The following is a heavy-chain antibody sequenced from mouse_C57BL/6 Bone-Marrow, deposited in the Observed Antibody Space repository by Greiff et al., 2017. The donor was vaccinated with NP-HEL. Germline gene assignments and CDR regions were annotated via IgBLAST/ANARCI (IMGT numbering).Heavy chain of an antibody. CDR1: GYTFTSYW. J-gene: IGHJ3*01. V-gene: IGHV1-59*01. D-gene: IGHD2-5*01. CDR3: AYYSNYTPWCAY. CDR2: IDPSDSYT. Sequence: QVQLQQPGAELVRPGTSVKLSCKASGYTFTSYWMHWVKQRPGQGLEWIGVIDPSDSYTNYNQKFKGKATLTVDTSSSTAYLQLSRLTSEDSAVYYCAYYSNYTPWCAYWGQGTLVTVSA.